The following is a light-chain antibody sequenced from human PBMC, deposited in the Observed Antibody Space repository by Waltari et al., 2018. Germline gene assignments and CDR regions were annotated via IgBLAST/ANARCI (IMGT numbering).Light chain of an antibody. J-gene: IGKJ1*01. Sequence: EIVLTQSPGTLSLSPGEGATLSCRASQSVSRTLAWYQQKPGKAPRLLIYDASTRATGIPDRFSGSGFGTDFSLTISRLEAEDFAVYYCQKYGTLPATFGQGTTVEIK. CDR2: DAS. CDR3: QKYGTLPAT. CDR1: QSVSRT. V-gene: IGKV3-20*01.